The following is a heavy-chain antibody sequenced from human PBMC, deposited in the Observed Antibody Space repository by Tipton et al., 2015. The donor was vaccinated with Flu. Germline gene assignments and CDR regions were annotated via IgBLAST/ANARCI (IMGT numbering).Heavy chain of an antibody. CDR3: ARACGSGGNRWFDP. J-gene: IGHJ5*02. V-gene: IGHV4-39*07. Sequence: TLSLTCNVSGGAMSSYYWGWIRQPPGKGLEWIGTIYYSGGSTYYSPSLESRVTISVDTSKNQFSLKLTSVTAAGTAVYYCARACGSGGNRWFDPWGQGALVTVSS. D-gene: IGHD2-15*01. CDR2: IYYSGGST. CDR1: GGAMSSYY.